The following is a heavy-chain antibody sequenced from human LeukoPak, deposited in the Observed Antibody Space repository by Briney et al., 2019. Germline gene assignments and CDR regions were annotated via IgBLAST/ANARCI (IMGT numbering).Heavy chain of an antibody. CDR2: IYPGDSDT. CDR1: GYSFTSYW. CDR3: ARHIYHLGPYYDFWSGPPPSGHMDV. Sequence: GESLKISCKGSGYSFTSYWIGWVRQMPGKGLEWMGIIYPGDSDTRYSPSFQGQVTISADKSISTAYLQWSSLKASDTAMYYCARHIYHLGPYYDFWSGPPPSGHMDVWGKGTTVTVSS. D-gene: IGHD3-3*01. J-gene: IGHJ6*03. V-gene: IGHV5-51*01.